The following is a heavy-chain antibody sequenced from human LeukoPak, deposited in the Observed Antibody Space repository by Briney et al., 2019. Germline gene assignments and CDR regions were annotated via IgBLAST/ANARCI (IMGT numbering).Heavy chain of an antibody. V-gene: IGHV3-66*01. D-gene: IGHD5-18*01. J-gene: IGHJ4*02. CDR1: GFTFSSNY. CDR2: LSSGGIT. CDR3: ARGEFWDGYSYRYLGDY. Sequence: PGGSLRLSCAASGFTFSSNYMSWVRQAPGKGLEWVSVLSSGGITYYADSVKGRFTISRDNSKNTLYLQMNSMRAEDTAVYYCARGEFWDGYSYRYLGDYWGQGTLVTVSS.